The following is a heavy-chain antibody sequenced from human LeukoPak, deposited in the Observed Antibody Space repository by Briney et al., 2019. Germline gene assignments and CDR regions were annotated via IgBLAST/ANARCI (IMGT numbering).Heavy chain of an antibody. J-gene: IGHJ4*02. Sequence: SETLSLTCTVSGGSISSSSYYWGWIRQPPGKGLEWIGSIYYSGSTYYNPSLKSRVTISVDTSKNQFSLKLSSVTAADTAVYYCATAGRGGGYWGQGTLVTVSS. V-gene: IGHV4-39*07. D-gene: IGHD6-19*01. CDR1: GGSISSSSYY. CDR3: ATAGRGGGY. CDR2: IYYSGST.